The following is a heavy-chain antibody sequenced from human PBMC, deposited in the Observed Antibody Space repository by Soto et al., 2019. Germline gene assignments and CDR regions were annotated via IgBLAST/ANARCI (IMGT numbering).Heavy chain of an antibody. Sequence: QVHLVESGGGLVKPGGSLRLSCTVSGFACRHNYLTWIRQAPGKGLEWLSYISTSGSTAYYADSVKGRFTISTDNAKKSLYLQMDSLRAEDTGVYYCATGGISYEAWGQGTLFTVSA. D-gene: IGHD5-12*01. CDR2: ISTSGSTA. CDR1: GFACRHNY. J-gene: IGHJ5*02. V-gene: IGHV3-11*01. CDR3: ATGGISYEA.